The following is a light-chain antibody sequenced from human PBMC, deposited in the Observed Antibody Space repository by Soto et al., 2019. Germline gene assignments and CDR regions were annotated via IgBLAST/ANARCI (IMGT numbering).Light chain of an antibody. V-gene: IGKV2-28*01. CDR1: QSLLHSNGITY. CDR3: MGTLQSLTWT. CDR2: WVS. Sequence: IVVTQSPLSLPVAPGEPASISCRSSQSLLHSNGITYLDWYVQKPGQSPQLLMYWVSNRASGVTDMFSGSGSGTDFMLKIRRVEAEDVGLYYCMGTLQSLTWTFGQGTKVEIK. J-gene: IGKJ1*01.